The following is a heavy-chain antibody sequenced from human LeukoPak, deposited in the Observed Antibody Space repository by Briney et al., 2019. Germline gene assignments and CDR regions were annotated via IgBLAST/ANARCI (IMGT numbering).Heavy chain of an antibody. J-gene: IGHJ5*02. CDR3: AWGCSSTSCYPPGANWFDP. Sequence: GASVKVSCKASGYTFTSYGISWVRQAPGQGLEWMGWISAYNGNTNYAQKLQGRVTMTTDTSTSTAYMELRSLRSDDTAVYYCAWGCSSTSCYPPGANWFDPWGQGTLVTVSS. D-gene: IGHD2-2*01. V-gene: IGHV1-18*01. CDR1: GYTFTSYG. CDR2: ISAYNGNT.